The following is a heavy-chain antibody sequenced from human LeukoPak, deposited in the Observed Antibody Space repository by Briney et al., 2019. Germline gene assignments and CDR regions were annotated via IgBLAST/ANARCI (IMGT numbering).Heavy chain of an antibody. Sequence: SETLSLTCNVSGGSISSGGYYWSWIRQHPGKGLEWIGYIYYSGSTYYNPSLKSRVTISVDTSKNQFSLKLSSVTAADTAVYYCARDGVPWYFDLWGRGTLVTVSS. CDR3: ARDGVPWYFDL. CDR2: IYYSGST. V-gene: IGHV4-31*03. D-gene: IGHD1-1*01. J-gene: IGHJ2*01. CDR1: GGSISSGGYY.